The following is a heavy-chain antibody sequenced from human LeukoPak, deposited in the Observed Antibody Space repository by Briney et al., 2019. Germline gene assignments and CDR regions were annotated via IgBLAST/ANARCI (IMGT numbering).Heavy chain of an antibody. CDR2: INHSGST. Sequence: PSETLSLTCAVYGGSSSGYYWSWIRQPPGKGLEWIGEINHSGSTNYNPSLKSRVTISVDTSKNQFSLKLSSVTAADTAVYYCARVFEGAADYWGQGTLVTVSS. CDR3: ARVFEGAADY. V-gene: IGHV4-34*01. D-gene: IGHD3-16*01. J-gene: IGHJ4*02. CDR1: GGSSSGYY.